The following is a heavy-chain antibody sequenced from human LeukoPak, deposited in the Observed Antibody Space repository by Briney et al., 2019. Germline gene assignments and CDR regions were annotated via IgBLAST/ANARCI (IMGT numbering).Heavy chain of an antibody. Sequence: SETLSLTCAVYRGSFSGYYWSWIRQPPGKGLEWIGEINHSGSTNCNPSLKSRVTISVGTSKNQFSLKLSSVTAADTAVYYCARIDTAMVYPFDYWGQGTLVTVSS. V-gene: IGHV4-34*01. CDR1: RGSFSGYY. CDR3: ARIDTAMVYPFDY. CDR2: INHSGST. J-gene: IGHJ4*02. D-gene: IGHD5-18*01.